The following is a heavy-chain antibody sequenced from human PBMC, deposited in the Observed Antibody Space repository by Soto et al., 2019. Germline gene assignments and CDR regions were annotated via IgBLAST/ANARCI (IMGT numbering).Heavy chain of an antibody. J-gene: IGHJ6*02. CDR1: GFTFSSYS. D-gene: IGHD1-1*01. Sequence: PGGSLRLSCAASGFTFSSYSMNWVRQAPGKGLEWVSSISSSSYIYYADSVKGRFTISRDNAKNSLYLQMNSLRAEDTAVYYCAMGTGSNYYYYYGMDVWGQGTTVTVSS. V-gene: IGHV3-21*01. CDR2: ISSSSYI. CDR3: AMGTGSNYYYYYGMDV.